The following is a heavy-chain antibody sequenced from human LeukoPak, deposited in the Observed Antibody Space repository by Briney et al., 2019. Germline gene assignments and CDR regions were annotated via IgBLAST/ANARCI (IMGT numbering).Heavy chain of an antibody. CDR1: GFTFSSYW. CDR3: ASSSSRYYYYYMDV. V-gene: IGHV3-7*01. Sequence: GGSPRLSCAASGFTFSSYWISWVRQAPGKGLGGGANIKQDGSEKYSVDSVKGRFTISRDNAKNSLYLQMNSLRAEDTAVYYCASSSSRYYYYYMDVWGKGTTVTVSS. CDR2: IKQDGSEK. J-gene: IGHJ6*03. D-gene: IGHD4-11*01.